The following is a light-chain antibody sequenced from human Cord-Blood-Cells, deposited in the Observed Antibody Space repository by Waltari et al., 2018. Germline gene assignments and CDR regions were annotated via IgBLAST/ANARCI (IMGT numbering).Light chain of an antibody. V-gene: IGLV2-23*01. CDR3: CSYAGSSTVV. Sequence: QSALTQPASVSGSPGQSITISCTGTSSDVGSYNLVSWYQQHPGKAPKLMIYEGSKRRSGVSNRFSGSKSGNTASLTISGLQAEDEADYYCCSYAGSSTVVFGGGTKLT. CDR1: SSDVGSYNL. CDR2: EGS. J-gene: IGLJ2*01.